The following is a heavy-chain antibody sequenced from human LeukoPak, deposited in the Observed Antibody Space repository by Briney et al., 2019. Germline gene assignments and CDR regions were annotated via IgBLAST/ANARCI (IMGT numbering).Heavy chain of an antibody. V-gene: IGHV1-46*01. Sequence: ASVKVSCKASGYTFTSYAMNWVRQAPGQGLEWMGIINPSDGSTSYAQKFQGRVTMTRDMSTSTVYMELSSLRSEDTAVYYCARGIVGTTIDYFDYWGQGTLVTVSS. J-gene: IGHJ4*02. D-gene: IGHD1-26*01. CDR2: INPSDGST. CDR3: ARGIVGTTIDYFDY. CDR1: GYTFTSYA.